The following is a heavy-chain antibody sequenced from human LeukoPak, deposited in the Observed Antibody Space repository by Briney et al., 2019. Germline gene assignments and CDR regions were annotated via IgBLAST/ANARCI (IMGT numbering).Heavy chain of an antibody. Sequence: PGGSLRLSWSASGFSFRSYEMYWVRQAPGQGLECVAHINILGNVIYYRDSVRGRFTISRDNAKNSLYLQMNSLRAEDTAIYYCARVGYWELRPLYLDSWGQGTLVTVSS. V-gene: IGHV3-48*03. CDR3: ARVGYWELRPLYLDS. CDR1: GFSFRSYE. CDR2: INILGNVI. J-gene: IGHJ4*02. D-gene: IGHD1-7*01.